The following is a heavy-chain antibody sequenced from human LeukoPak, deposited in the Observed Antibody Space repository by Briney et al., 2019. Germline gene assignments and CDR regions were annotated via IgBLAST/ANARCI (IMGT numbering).Heavy chain of an antibody. J-gene: IGHJ5*02. V-gene: IGHV1-69*13. CDR2: IIPIFGTA. CDR3: ARRKPAAIHNWFDP. D-gene: IGHD2-2*01. CDR1: GGTFSSYA. Sequence: EASVKVSCKASGGTFSSYAISWVRQAPGQGLEWMGGIIPIFGTANYAQKFQGRVTITADESTSTAYMELSSLRSEDTAVCYCARRKPAAIHNWFDPWGQGTLVTVSS.